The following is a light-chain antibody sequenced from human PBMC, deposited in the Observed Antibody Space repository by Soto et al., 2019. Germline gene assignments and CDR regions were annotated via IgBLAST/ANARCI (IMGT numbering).Light chain of an antibody. CDR2: GAS. Sequence: EIVLTQSPGTLSLSRGERATLSCRASQSVRSSHLAWYQQRPGQAPRLLIYGASSRATGIPARFSGSGSGTDFTLTISRLQPEDFAVYYCQQYNSSPLTFGGGTKVDIK. CDR1: QSVRSSH. J-gene: IGKJ4*01. CDR3: QQYNSSPLT. V-gene: IGKV3-20*01.